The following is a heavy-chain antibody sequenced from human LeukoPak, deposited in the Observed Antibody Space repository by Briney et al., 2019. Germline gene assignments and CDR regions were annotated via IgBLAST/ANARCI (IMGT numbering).Heavy chain of an antibody. J-gene: IGHJ3*02. CDR2: IYTSGST. Sequence: SGTLSLTCTVSGGSISSYYWSWIRQPAGKGLEWIGRIYTSGSTNYNPSLKSRVTMSVDTSKNQFSLKLSSVTAADTAVYYCARDLPYYYDSSGYYYESHDAFDIWGQGTMVTVSS. CDR1: GGSISSYY. V-gene: IGHV4-4*07. D-gene: IGHD3-22*01. CDR3: ARDLPYYYDSSGYYYESHDAFDI.